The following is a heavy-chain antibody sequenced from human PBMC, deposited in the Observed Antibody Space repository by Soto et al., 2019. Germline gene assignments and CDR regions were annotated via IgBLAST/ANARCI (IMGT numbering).Heavy chain of an antibody. CDR3: ARELYYDFWSGPPRYFDL. J-gene: IGHJ2*01. CDR2: INYSGST. CDR1: GGSFSGYY. Sequence: SETLSLTCAVYGGSFSGYYWSWIRQPPGKGLEWIGYINYSGSTNYNPSLKSRVTISVDTSKNQFSLKLSSVTAADTAVYYCARELYYDFWSGPPRYFDLWGRGTLVTVSS. D-gene: IGHD3-3*01. V-gene: IGHV4-34*01.